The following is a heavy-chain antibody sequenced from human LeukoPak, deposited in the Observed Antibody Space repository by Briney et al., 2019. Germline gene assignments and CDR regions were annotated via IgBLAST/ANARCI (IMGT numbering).Heavy chain of an antibody. CDR2: IFPSGGEI. CDR1: GFTFSTFA. CDR3: ATYRQVLLPFES. D-gene: IGHD2-8*02. V-gene: IGHV3-23*01. Sequence: GGSLRLSCAASGFTFSTFAMIGVRQPPGKGLEWVSSIFPSGGEIHYADSVRGRFTISRDNSKSTLSLQMNSLRAEDTAIYYCATYRQVLLPFESWGQGTLVTVSS. J-gene: IGHJ4*02.